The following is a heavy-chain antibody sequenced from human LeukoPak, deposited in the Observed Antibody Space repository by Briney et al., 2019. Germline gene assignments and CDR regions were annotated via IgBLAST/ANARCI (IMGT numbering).Heavy chain of an antibody. CDR2: IYTSGST. Sequence: SETLSLTCTVSGGSISSGSYYWSWIRQPAGKGLEWIGRIYTSGSTNYNPSLKSRVTISVDTSKNQFSLKLSSVTAADTAVYYRARDPNYYDSGGYDYWGQGTLVTVSS. V-gene: IGHV4-61*02. CDR1: GGSISSGSYY. J-gene: IGHJ4*02. D-gene: IGHD3-22*01. CDR3: ARDPNYYDSGGYDY.